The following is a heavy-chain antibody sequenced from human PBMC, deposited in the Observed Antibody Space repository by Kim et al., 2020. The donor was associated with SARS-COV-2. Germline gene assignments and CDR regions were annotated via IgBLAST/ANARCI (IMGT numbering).Heavy chain of an antibody. V-gene: IGHV4-59*01. Sequence: NPSLKSRVTSSGDTSKNQFSLKRSSVTAADTAMYYCARSGILTSYPFDYWGQGTLVTVSS. D-gene: IGHD3-9*01. CDR3: ARSGILTSYPFDY. J-gene: IGHJ4*02.